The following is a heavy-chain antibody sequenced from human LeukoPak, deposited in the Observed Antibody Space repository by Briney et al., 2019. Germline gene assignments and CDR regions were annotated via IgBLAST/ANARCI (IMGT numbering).Heavy chain of an antibody. Sequence: GGSLRLSCAASGFTFSNYGMHWVRQAPGKGLEWVAVIWYDGSNKYYADSVKGRFTISRDNSKNTLYLQMNSLRAEDTAVYYCARDQWGVATITGMDVWGQGTTVTVSS. D-gene: IGHD5-12*01. V-gene: IGHV3-33*08. J-gene: IGHJ6*02. CDR2: IWYDGSNK. CDR3: ARDQWGVATITGMDV. CDR1: GFTFSNYG.